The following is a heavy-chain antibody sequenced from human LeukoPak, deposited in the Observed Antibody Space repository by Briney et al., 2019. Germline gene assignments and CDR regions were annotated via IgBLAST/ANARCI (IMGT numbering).Heavy chain of an antibody. V-gene: IGHV3-48*02. J-gene: IGHJ4*02. CDR1: GFTFSSYS. D-gene: IGHD1-14*01. CDR2: NSGSSSPI. Sequence: PGGSLRLSCAASGFTFSSYSMTWVRQAPGRGLEWVSYNSGSSSPIYYADSVKGRYTISRDNAKNSVYLQMNSLRDEDTAVYYCARGTNFDYWGQGTLVTVSS. CDR3: ARGTNFDY.